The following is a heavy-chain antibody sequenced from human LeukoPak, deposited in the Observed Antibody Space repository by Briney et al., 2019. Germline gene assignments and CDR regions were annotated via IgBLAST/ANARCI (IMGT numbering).Heavy chain of an antibody. CDR1: GYTFTSYD. J-gene: IGHJ4*02. Sequence: ASVKVSCKASGYTFTSYDINWVRQATGQGLEWMGWMNPNSGNTGYAQKFQGRVTMTRNTSISTAYMELSSPRSEDTAVYYCARATSGYYDYFDYWGQGTLVTVSS. D-gene: IGHD3-22*01. CDR3: ARATSGYYDYFDY. CDR2: MNPNSGNT. V-gene: IGHV1-8*01.